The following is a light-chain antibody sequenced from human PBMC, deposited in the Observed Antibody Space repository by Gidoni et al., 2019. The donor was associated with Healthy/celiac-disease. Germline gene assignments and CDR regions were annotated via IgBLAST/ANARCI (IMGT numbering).Light chain of an antibody. V-gene: IGKV1-33*01. CDR1: QDISNY. Sequence: DIQMTQSPSSLSASVGDRATITCQASQDISNYLNWYQQKPGKAPKILIYDESNLETGVPARFSGSGSGTDFTFTISSLQPEDMATYYWQQYDNFFTFGPGTKVEIK. CDR3: QQYDNFFT. J-gene: IGKJ3*01. CDR2: DES.